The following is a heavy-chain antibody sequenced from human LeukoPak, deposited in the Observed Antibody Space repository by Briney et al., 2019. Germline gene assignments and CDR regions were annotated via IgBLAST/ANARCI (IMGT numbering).Heavy chain of an antibody. V-gene: IGHV3-33*01. Sequence: PGRSLRLSCAASGFNFNQDAMHWVRQAPGKGLEWVGYIWFDGSNKYYADSVKGRFTISRDNSKNTLYLQMYSLRAEDTAVYYCAREMATNWVFDYWGQGTLVTVSS. D-gene: IGHD5-24*01. CDR1: GFNFNQDA. J-gene: IGHJ4*02. CDR2: IWFDGSNK. CDR3: AREMATNWVFDY.